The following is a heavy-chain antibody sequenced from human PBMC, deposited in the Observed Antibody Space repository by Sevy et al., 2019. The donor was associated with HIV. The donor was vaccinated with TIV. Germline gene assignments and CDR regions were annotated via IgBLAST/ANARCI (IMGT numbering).Heavy chain of an antibody. CDR2: ISSTSSYI. CDR1: GFTFSTYS. J-gene: IGHJ5*02. D-gene: IGHD6-19*01. Sequence: GGSLRLSCAASGFTFSTYSMNWVRQAPGKGLEWVSSISSTSSYIDYAYSVKGRFTISRDNAKNSLYLQMNNLRAEDTAVYYCARDYNSCWTNFNLFHPWGQGTLVTISS. CDR3: ARDYNSCWTNFNLFHP. V-gene: IGHV3-21*01.